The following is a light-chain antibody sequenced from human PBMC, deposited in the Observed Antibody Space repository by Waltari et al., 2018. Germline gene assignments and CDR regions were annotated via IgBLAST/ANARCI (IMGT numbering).Light chain of an antibody. Sequence: EIVLTQSPGTLSLSPGERATLSCRASQSISISSLAWYQQTPGQSPRLLIYGPSSRATGIPDRFSGRVSGTDFTLTISRLEPEDFAVYYCQQYGASRLTFGGGTKVEIK. CDR2: GPS. CDR1: QSISISS. J-gene: IGKJ4*01. CDR3: QQYGASRLT. V-gene: IGKV3-20*01.